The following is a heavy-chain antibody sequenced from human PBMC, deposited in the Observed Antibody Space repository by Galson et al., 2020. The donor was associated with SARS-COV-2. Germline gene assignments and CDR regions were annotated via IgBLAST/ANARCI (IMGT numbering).Heavy chain of an antibody. CDR3: AHKVSVSSSYYY. Sequence: SGPTLVKPTQTLTLTCTFSGFSLSTSGVGVGWIRQPPGKALEWLALIYWDDDKRYSPSLKSRLTISKYTSKNQVVLTMTNVDPVDTATYYCAHKVSVSSSYYYWGQGTLVTVSS. J-gene: IGHJ4*02. CDR2: IYWDDDK. V-gene: IGHV2-5*02. D-gene: IGHD4-4*01. CDR1: GFSLSTSGVG.